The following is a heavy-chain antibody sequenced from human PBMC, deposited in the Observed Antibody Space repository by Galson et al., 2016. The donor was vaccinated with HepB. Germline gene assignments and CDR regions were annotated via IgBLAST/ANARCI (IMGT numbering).Heavy chain of an antibody. V-gene: IGHV3-30-3*01. Sequence: SLRLSCAASGFTFSNYSMNWVRQAPGKGLEWVAVISYDGSTKYHADSVKGRFTISRDNSKNTLYLQINSLRAEDTAVYYCARSNFLEWLEWLYYFDYWGQGTLVTVSS. CDR2: ISYDGSTK. CDR3: ARSNFLEWLEWLYYFDY. D-gene: IGHD3-3*01. J-gene: IGHJ4*02. CDR1: GFTFSNYS.